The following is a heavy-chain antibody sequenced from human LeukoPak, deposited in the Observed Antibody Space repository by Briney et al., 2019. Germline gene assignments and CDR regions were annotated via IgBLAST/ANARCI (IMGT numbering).Heavy chain of an antibody. CDR2: ISYDGSNK. V-gene: IGHV3-30-3*01. D-gene: IGHD3-22*01. J-gene: IGHJ4*02. Sequence: GGSLRLSCAASGFTFSSYAMHWVRQAPGKGLEWVAVISYDGSNKYYADSMKGRFTISRDNSKNTLYLQMNSLRAEDTAVYYCARGGYYYDSSGSLSGDYWGQGTLVTVSS. CDR3: ARGGYYYDSSGSLSGDY. CDR1: GFTFSSYA.